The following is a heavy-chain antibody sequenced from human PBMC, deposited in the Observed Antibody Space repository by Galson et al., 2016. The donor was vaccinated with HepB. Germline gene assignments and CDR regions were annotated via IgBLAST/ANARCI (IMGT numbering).Heavy chain of an antibody. Sequence: SLRLSCAASEFPFNKYAMTWVRQAPGKGLEWVSGISASGGSTYYTDSVKGRFTLSRDNPTNTHYLQTNSMRVEDTAGYYWVKGQGGEWEALLWGQGTLVSVSS. CDR3: VKGQGGEWEALL. CDR1: EFPFNKYA. D-gene: IGHD1-26*01. J-gene: IGHJ4*02. CDR2: ISASGGST. V-gene: IGHV3-23*01.